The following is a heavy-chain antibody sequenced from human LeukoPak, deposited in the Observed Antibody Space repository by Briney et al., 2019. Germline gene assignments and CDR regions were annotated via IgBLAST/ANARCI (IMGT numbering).Heavy chain of an antibody. V-gene: IGHV3-33*06. CDR2: IWSDGSDK. J-gene: IGHJ1*01. Sequence: GGSLRLSCAVSGLTVTDNYMSWVRQTPGAGLEWVAVIWSDGSDKYYAKSVKGRFTISRDNSKNSLFLQMNSLRAEDTAVYYCAKDAQRGFDYSNSLQNWGQGILVTVSS. CDR1: GLTVTDNY. D-gene: IGHD4-11*01. CDR3: AKDAQRGFDYSNSLQN.